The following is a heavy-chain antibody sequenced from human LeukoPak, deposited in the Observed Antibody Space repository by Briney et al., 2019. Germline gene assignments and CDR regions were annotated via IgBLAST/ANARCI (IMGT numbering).Heavy chain of an antibody. CDR2: ISSSSRYT. V-gene: IGHV3-11*03. CDR3: AKTSGARGVHGFDY. CDR1: GFTFSDYY. Sequence: PGGSLRLSCAASGFTFSDYYMSWIRQAPGKGLEWVSYISSSSRYTNHADSVKGRFTISRDNAKNSLYLQMNSLRDEDTAVYYCAKTSGARGVHGFDYWGQGSLVTVSS. J-gene: IGHJ4*02. D-gene: IGHD3-10*01.